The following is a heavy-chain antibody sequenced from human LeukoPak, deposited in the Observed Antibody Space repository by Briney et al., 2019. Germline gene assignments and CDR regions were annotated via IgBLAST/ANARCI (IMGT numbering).Heavy chain of an antibody. Sequence: GGSLRLSCAASGFTFSSYWMSWVRQAPGKGLEWVANIKQDGSEKYYVDSVKGRFTISRDNAKNPLYLQMNSLRAEDMAVYYCARGPHRLDIAAAGPSEYWGQGTLVTVSS. CDR3: ARGPHRLDIAAAGPSEY. CDR2: IKQDGSEK. J-gene: IGHJ4*02. V-gene: IGHV3-7*01. D-gene: IGHD6-13*01. CDR1: GFTFSSYW.